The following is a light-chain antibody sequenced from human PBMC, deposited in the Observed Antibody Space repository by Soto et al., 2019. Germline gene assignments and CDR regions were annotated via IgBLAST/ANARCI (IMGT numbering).Light chain of an antibody. CDR2: AAS. CDR1: QGISSY. J-gene: IGKJ1*01. CDR3: HQRQSWPRT. Sequence: IQLTQSPSSLSASVGDRVTITCRASQGISSYLAWYQQKPGKAPKLLIYAASTLQSGVPSRFSGSGSGTDFTLTISSLQPEDFALYYCHQRQSWPRTFVQGTKVDIK. V-gene: IGKV1-9*01.